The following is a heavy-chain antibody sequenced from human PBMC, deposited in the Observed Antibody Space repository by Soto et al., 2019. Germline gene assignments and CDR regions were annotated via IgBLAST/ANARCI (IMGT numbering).Heavy chain of an antibody. J-gene: IGHJ4*02. D-gene: IGHD2-15*01. CDR2: ISYDGSNK. Sequence: QVQLVESGGGVVQPGRSLRLSCAASGFTFSSYGMHWVRQAPGKGLEWVAVISYDGSNKYYADSVKGRFTISIDNSKNTLYLQMNSLRAKDTAVYYCAKSDGADIVVVVAAKPFDYWGQGTLVTVSS. CDR3: AKSDGADIVVVVAAKPFDY. V-gene: IGHV3-30*18. CDR1: GFTFSSYG.